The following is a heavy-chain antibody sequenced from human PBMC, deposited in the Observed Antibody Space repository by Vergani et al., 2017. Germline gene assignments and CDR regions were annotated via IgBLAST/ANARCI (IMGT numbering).Heavy chain of an antibody. Sequence: QVQLQESGPGLVKPSQTLSLTCTVSGGSISSGSYYWSWIRQPAGKGLEWIGRIYTSGSTNHNPSLKSRVTISVDTSKNQFSLKLSSVTAADTAVYYCAREEQLAPTGYYYYYGMDVWGQGTTVTVSS. J-gene: IGHJ6*02. D-gene: IGHD6-6*01. CDR2: IYTSGST. V-gene: IGHV4-61*02. CDR1: GGSISSGSYY. CDR3: AREEQLAPTGYYYYYGMDV.